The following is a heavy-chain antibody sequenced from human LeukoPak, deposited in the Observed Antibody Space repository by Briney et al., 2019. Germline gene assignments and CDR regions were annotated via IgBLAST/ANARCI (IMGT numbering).Heavy chain of an antibody. CDR2: IYYSGST. Sequence: SETLSLTCTVSGGSISSSSYYWGWIRQPPGKGLEWIGSIYYSGSTYYNPSLKSRVTISVDTSKNQFSLKLSSVTAADTAVYYCARQVGYDYVWGSYRPNPFDYWGQGTLVTVFS. D-gene: IGHD3-16*02. CDR1: GGSISSSSYY. J-gene: IGHJ4*02. V-gene: IGHV4-39*01. CDR3: ARQVGYDYVWGSYRPNPFDY.